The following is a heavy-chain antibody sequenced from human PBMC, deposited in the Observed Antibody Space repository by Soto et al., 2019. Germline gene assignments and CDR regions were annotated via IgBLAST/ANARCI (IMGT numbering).Heavy chain of an antibody. J-gene: IGHJ4*02. Sequence: SETLSLTCTVSGGSISSYYWSWIRQPPGKGLEWIGYIYYSGSTNYNPSLKSRVTISVDTSKNQFSLKLSSVTAADTAVYYCARGGGDGHNPFDYWGQGTLVTVSS. CDR2: IYYSGST. CDR3: ARGGGDGHNPFDY. V-gene: IGHV4-59*01. CDR1: GGSISSYY.